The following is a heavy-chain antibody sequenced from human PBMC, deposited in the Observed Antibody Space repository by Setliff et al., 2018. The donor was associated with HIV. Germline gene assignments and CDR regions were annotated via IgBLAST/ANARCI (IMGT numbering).Heavy chain of an antibody. J-gene: IGHJ6*03. D-gene: IGHD2-8*02. V-gene: IGHV4-39*01. CDR2: IHYTGST. CDR3: VRTASSSWWGVYYYYYIDL. Sequence: PSENLSLTCTVFGGSISGSNYVWGWIRQTPRKGLEWIGTIHYTGSTYYNPSLESRITISVDTSKNQFSLRLNSVSAADTAVYYCVRTASSSWWGVYYYYYIDLWGKGTTVTVSS. CDR1: GGSISGSNYV.